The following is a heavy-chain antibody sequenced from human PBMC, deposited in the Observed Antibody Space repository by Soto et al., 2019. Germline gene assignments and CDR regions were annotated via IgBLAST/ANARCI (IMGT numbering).Heavy chain of an antibody. CDR2: ISSSSSTI. Sequence: EVQLVESGGGLVQPGGSLRLSCAASGFTFSSYSMNWVRQAPGKGLEWVSYISSSSSTIYYADSVKGRFTISRDNAKNSLYLQMNSRRAEDTAVYYCARLSSSREDYWGQGTLVTVSS. V-gene: IGHV3-48*01. CDR1: GFTFSSYS. J-gene: IGHJ4*02. D-gene: IGHD6-13*01. CDR3: ARLSSSREDY.